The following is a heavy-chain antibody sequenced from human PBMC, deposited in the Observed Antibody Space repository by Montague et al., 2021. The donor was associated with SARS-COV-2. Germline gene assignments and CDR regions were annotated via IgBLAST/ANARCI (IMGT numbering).Heavy chain of an antibody. CDR2: IYYSGST. D-gene: IGHD3-22*01. CDR1: GGSISSSSYY. V-gene: IGHV4-39*07. CDR3: AGDTRITMIVVVQGYGMDV. J-gene: IGHJ6*02. Sequence: SETLSLTCTVSGGSISSSSYYWGWIRQPPGKGLEWIMSIYYSGSTYYNPSLKSRVTVSVDTSKNQFSLKLISVTAADTAVYYCAGDTRITMIVVVQGYGMDVWGQGTTVTVSS.